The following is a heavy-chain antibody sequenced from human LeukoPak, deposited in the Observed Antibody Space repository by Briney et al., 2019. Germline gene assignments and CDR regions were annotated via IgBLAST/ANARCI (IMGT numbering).Heavy chain of an antibody. Sequence: PGGSPRLSCAASGFSFSSYEMNWVRQAPGKGLEWISYISASGTLTHYADSVEGRFTISRDNAKNSLYLQMNSLRGEDTAVYYCARDGTPIHSSGWVYMDVWGKGTTVTISS. CDR1: GFSFSSYE. J-gene: IGHJ6*04. D-gene: IGHD6-25*01. CDR2: ISASGTLT. V-gene: IGHV3-48*03. CDR3: ARDGTPIHSSGWVYMDV.